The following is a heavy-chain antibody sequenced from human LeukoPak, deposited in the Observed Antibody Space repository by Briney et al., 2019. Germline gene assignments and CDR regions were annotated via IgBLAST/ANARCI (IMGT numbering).Heavy chain of an antibody. V-gene: IGHV1-46*01. D-gene: IGHD2-21*01. CDR3: ARNVVNRFDP. CDR1: GYTFTRYY. J-gene: IGHJ5*02. CDR2: INPSGGST. Sequence: ASVKVSCKASGYTFTRYYMHWVRQAPGQGLEWMGIINPSGGSTSCAQKFQGRVTMTRDTSTSTVYMELRSLRSDDTAVYYCARNVVNRFDPWGQGTLVTVSS.